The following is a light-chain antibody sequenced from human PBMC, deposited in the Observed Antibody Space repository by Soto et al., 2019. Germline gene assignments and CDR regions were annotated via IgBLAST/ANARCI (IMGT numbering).Light chain of an antibody. CDR1: QSVSSSY. J-gene: IGKJ4*01. Sequence: EIVWTQSPGTLSLSPGERATLSCRASQSVSSSYLAWYQQKPGQAPRLLIYGASSRATGIPDRFSGSGSGTDFTLTISRLEPEDLAVYYCQQYGSSLLTFGGGTKVEIK. CDR2: GAS. CDR3: QQYGSSLLT. V-gene: IGKV3-20*01.